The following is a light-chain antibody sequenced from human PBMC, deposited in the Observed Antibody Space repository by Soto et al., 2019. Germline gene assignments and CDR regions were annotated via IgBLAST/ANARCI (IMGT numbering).Light chain of an antibody. V-gene: IGKV4-1*01. CDR1: QRLLYSPNNKNY. Sequence: DIVMTQSPDSLAVSLGERATIDCKSSQRLLYSPNNKNYLAWYQQKPGQPPKLLIYWASTRESGVPDRFTGSVSGPDFTLTISSLQAEDVAVYYCHQYYDAPQTFGRGTKVEIK. CDR2: WAS. CDR3: HQYYDAPQT. J-gene: IGKJ1*01.